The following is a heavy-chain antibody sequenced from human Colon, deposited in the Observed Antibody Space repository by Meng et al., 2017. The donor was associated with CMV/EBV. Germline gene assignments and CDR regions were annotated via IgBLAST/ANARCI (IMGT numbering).Heavy chain of an antibody. Sequence: GESLKISCKASGYTFTSYDINWVRQATGQGLEWMGWMNPNSGNTGYAQKFQGRVTMTRNTSISTAYMELSSLRSEDTAVYYCARGPSKVIVVVPAARGWWFDPWGQGTLVTVSS. J-gene: IGHJ5*02. D-gene: IGHD2-2*01. CDR3: ARGPSKVIVVVPAARGWWFDP. CDR1: GYTFTSYD. V-gene: IGHV1-8*01. CDR2: MNPNSGNT.